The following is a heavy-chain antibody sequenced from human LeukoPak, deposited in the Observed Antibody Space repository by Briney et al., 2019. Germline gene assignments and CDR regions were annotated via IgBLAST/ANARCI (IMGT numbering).Heavy chain of an antibody. D-gene: IGHD4-11*01. V-gene: IGHV3-33*06. CDR3: AKDAQRGFDYSNSLDN. CDR2: IWSDGSNR. Sequence: TGGSLRLSCATSGFTFSRYGMHWVRQAPGKGLEWVAVIWSDGSNRYYGDPVKGRFTISRDNFQSTVYLQMNSLRAEDTAVYYCAKDAQRGFDYSNSLDNWGQGTLVTVSS. CDR1: GFTFSRYG. J-gene: IGHJ4*02.